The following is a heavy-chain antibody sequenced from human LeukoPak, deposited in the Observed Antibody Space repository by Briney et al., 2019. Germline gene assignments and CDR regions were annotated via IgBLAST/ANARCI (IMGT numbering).Heavy chain of an antibody. CDR3: AKKGCTSNRCYVNS. CDR1: GFAFNTYA. CDR2: ISGGGDDT. J-gene: IGHJ5*01. D-gene: IGHD2-2*01. V-gene: IGHV3-23*01. Sequence: PGGSLRLSCAASGFAFNTYAMSWVRQAPGTGLVWVSHISGGGDDTDYADSVKGRFTISRDNSKNTLYLQMNSLRAEDTAIYYCAKKGCTSNRCYVNSWGPGTLVTVSS.